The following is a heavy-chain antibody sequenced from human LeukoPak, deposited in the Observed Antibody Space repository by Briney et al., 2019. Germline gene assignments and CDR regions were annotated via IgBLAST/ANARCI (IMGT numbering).Heavy chain of an antibody. J-gene: IGHJ5*02. Sequence: SETLSLTCTVSGGSISSSSYYWGWIRQPPGKGLEWIGSIYYSGSTYYNPSLKSRVTISVDTSKNQFSLKLSSVTAADTAVYYCARDRLLWFGDPTFDPWGQGTLVTVSS. CDR1: GGSISSSSYY. V-gene: IGHV4-39*07. CDR2: IYYSGST. D-gene: IGHD3-10*01. CDR3: ARDRLLWFGDPTFDP.